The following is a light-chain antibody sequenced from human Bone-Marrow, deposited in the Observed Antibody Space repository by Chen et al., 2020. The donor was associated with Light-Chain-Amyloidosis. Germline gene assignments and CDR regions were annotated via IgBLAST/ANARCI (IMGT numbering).Light chain of an antibody. CDR2: EED. CDR3: QSYQGSSQGV. Sequence: NFMLTQPHSVSESPGKTVIISCTRSSGSIATNYVQWYQQPPGSSPTTVIYEEDKRPSGVPDRFSGSIDRSSNSASLTIAGLKTEDEADYYCQSYQGSSQGVFGGGTKLTVL. J-gene: IGLJ3*02. V-gene: IGLV6-57*01. CDR1: SGSIATNY.